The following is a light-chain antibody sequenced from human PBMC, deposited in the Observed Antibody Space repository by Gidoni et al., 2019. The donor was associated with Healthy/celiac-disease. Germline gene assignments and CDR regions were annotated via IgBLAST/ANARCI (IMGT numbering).Light chain of an antibody. J-gene: IGKJ1*01. CDR3: QQYNNWWT. Sequence: EIVMTQSPATLSVSPGERATLSCRASQSVSSNLAWYQQKPGQAPRHLIYCASTRATGIPARFSGSGSGTEFTLTISSLQSEDFAVYYCQQYNNWWTFGQGTKVEIK. CDR1: QSVSSN. V-gene: IGKV3-15*01. CDR2: CAS.